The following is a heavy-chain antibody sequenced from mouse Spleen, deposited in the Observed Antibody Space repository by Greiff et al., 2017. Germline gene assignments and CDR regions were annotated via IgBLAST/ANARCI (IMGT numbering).Heavy chain of an antibody. J-gene: IGHJ2*01. V-gene: IGHV5-9-3*01. Sequence: EVQVVESGGGLVKPGGSLKLSCAASGFTFSSYAMSWVRQTPEKRLEWVATISSGGSYTYYPDSVKGRFTISRDNAKNTLYLQMSSLRSEDTAMYYCAGNYTFDYWGQGTTLTVSS. D-gene: IGHD2-1*01. CDR2: ISSGGSYT. CDR1: GFTFSSYA. CDR3: AGNYTFDY.